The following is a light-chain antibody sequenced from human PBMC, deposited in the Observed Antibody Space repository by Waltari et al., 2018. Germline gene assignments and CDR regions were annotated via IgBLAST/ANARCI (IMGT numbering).Light chain of an antibody. CDR2: AVF. CDR3: CSYAGSYTVL. CDR1: SNAVGGYNH. J-gene: IGLJ2*01. V-gene: IGLV2-11*01. Sequence: QSALTQPRSVSGSPGQSVTFSCPGTSNAVGGYNHVSWYQQSPGKAPKLMIYAVFNRPSGVPDRFSGSKSGNTASLTISGLQTDDEADYYCCSYAGSYTVLFGGGTKLTVL.